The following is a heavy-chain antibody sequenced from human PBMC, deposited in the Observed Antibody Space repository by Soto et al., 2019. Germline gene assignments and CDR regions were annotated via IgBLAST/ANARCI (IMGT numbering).Heavy chain of an antibody. CDR3: ARHLYSGDSSGSFGY. Sequence: QLQLRGWAPGLLQPSGPLPPPGTSSNAPIGRGTYFWAWIRQPPGKGLERIGNIFYRGNHHYIPSLKGRVTISLDTSNHHFSLRVRSVTAADTAVYYCARHLYSGDSSGSFGYWGPGALVIVSS. CDR1: NAPIGRGTYF. V-gene: IGHV4-39*01. D-gene: IGHD6-19*01. J-gene: IGHJ4*02. CDR2: IFYRGNH.